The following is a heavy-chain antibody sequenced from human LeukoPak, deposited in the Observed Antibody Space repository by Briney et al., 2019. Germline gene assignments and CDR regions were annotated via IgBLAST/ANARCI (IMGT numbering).Heavy chain of an antibody. Sequence: GSLRLSCAASGFIFDDYDMNWVRQAPGKGLEWVSHINWNGNTIGYGDSVKGRFTISRDNAKNSLYLQMNSLRAEDTAFYYCARGLMGGYPYFESWGQGTLVTVSS. CDR1: GFIFDDYD. J-gene: IGHJ4*02. V-gene: IGHV3-20*04. CDR3: ARGLMGGYPYFES. D-gene: IGHD3-22*01. CDR2: INWNGNTI.